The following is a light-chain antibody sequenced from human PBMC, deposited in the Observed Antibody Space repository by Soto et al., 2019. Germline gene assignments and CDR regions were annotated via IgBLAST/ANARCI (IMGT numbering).Light chain of an antibody. Sequence: QSALTQPASVSGSPGQSITIPCTGTSSDVGGYNYVSWYQHHPGKAPKLMIYEVNNRPSGVSNRFSGSKSGNTASLTISGLQAEDEAAYYCSSYTSSSTWVFDGGTKVTVL. J-gene: IGLJ3*02. CDR3: SSYTSSSTWV. V-gene: IGLV2-14*01. CDR2: EVN. CDR1: SSDVGGYNY.